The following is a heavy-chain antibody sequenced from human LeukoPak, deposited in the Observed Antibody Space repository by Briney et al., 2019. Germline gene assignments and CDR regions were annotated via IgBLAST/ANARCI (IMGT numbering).Heavy chain of an antibody. CDR1: GGSISSSSYY. D-gene: IGHD3-10*01. CDR2: IYYSGST. Sequence: SETLSLTCTVSGGSISSSSYYWSWIRQPPGKGLEWIGYIYYSGSTNYNPSLKSRVTISVDTSKNQFSLKLSSVTAADTAVYYCATLTYGSGSYYNPWGQGTLVTVSS. CDR3: ATLTYGSGSYYNP. V-gene: IGHV4-61*05. J-gene: IGHJ5*02.